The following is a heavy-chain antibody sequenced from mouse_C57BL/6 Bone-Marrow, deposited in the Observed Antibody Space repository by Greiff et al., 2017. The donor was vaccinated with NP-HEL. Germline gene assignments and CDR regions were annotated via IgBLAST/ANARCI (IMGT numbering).Heavy chain of an antibody. CDR2: IDPSDSYT. Sequence: VQLKQSGAELARPGASVKLSCKASGYTFTSYGISWVKQRPGQGLEWIGVIDPSDSYTNYNQKFKGKATLTVDTSSSTAYMQLSSLTSEDSAVYYCARSRLITTVVAWYFDVWGTGTTVTVSS. J-gene: IGHJ1*03. CDR3: ARSRLITTVVAWYFDV. D-gene: IGHD1-1*01. V-gene: IGHV1-59*01. CDR1: GYTFTSYG.